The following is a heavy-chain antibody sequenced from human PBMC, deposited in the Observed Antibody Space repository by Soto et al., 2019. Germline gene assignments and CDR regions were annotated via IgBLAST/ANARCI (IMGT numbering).Heavy chain of an antibody. J-gene: IGHJ4*02. D-gene: IGHD3-10*01. Sequence: SETLSLTCTVSGGSISSGGYYWSWIRQHPGKGLEWIGYIYYGGSTYYNPSLKSRVTISVDTSKNQFSLKLSSVTAADTAVYYCAREGTSGTHVDYWGQGTLVTVSS. CDR2: IYYGGST. CDR3: AREGTSGTHVDY. CDR1: GGSISSGGYY. V-gene: IGHV4-31*03.